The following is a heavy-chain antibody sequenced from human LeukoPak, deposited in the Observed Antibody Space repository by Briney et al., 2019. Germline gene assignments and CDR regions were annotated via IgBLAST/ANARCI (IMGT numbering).Heavy chain of an antibody. V-gene: IGHV4-61*02. CDR3: ARDGLRGGGWLPNWFDP. Sequence: SQTLSLTCTVSGGSISSGSYYWSWIRQPAGKGLEWIGRIYTSGSTNYNPSLKSRVTISVDTSKNQFSLKLSSVTAADTAVYYCARDGLRGGGWLPNWFDPWGQGTLVTVSS. J-gene: IGHJ5*02. D-gene: IGHD5-24*01. CDR1: GGSISSGSYY. CDR2: IYTSGST.